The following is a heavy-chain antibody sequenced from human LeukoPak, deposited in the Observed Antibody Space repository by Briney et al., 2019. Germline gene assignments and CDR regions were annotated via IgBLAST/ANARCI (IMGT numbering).Heavy chain of an antibody. V-gene: IGHV3-30*02. CDR3: ARDPNGDYIGAFEI. D-gene: IGHD4-17*01. CDR2: IRYDGSNK. J-gene: IGHJ3*02. Sequence: GGSLRLSCAASGFTFSSYGMYWVRQAPGKGLEWVAFIRYDGSNKYYADSVKGRFTISRDNSKNTLYLQMSSLRAEDTAVYYCARDPNGDYIGAFEIWGQGTMLTVSS. CDR1: GFTFSSYG.